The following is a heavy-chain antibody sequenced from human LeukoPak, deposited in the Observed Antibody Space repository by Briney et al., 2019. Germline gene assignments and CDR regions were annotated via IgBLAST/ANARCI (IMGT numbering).Heavy chain of an antibody. CDR1: GGSISSSSYY. Sequence: SETLSLTCTVSGGSISSSSYYWGWIRQPPGKGLEWIGSIYYSGNTYYNPSLKSRVTVSVDTSKNQFSLTLNSVTAADTAVYYCARLPSSSWLNWFDPWGQGTLVTVSS. CDR3: ARLPSSSWLNWFDP. D-gene: IGHD6-13*01. V-gene: IGHV4-39*01. CDR2: IYYSGNT. J-gene: IGHJ5*02.